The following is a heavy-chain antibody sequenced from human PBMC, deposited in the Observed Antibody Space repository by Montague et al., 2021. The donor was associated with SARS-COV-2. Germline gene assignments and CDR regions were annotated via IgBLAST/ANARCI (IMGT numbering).Heavy chain of an antibody. Sequence: SETLSLTCTVSGGSISSSSYYWGWIRQPPGKGLEWIGSIYYSGXTXYXXXXKXRVTISVDTSKNQFSLKLRSVTAADTAVYYCAREASRGITIFGVVTASYYFDYWGQGTLVTVSS. CDR3: AREASRGITIFGVVTASYYFDY. CDR2: IYYSGXT. D-gene: IGHD3-3*01. J-gene: IGHJ4*02. V-gene: IGHV4-39*02. CDR1: GGSISSSSYY.